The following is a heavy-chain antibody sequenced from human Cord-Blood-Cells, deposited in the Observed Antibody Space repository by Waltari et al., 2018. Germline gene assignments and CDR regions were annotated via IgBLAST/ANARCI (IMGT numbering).Heavy chain of an antibody. CDR3: ANTIYGDYDY. D-gene: IGHD4-17*01. Sequence: EVQLLESGGGLVQPGGSLRLSCAASGFTFSSYAMSWVRQAPGKGRGWGRASGCRGGSTYYADSGNGRCTISRDNSKNTLYLQMNSLRAEDTAVYYCANTIYGDYDYWGQGTLVTVSS. J-gene: IGHJ4*02. V-gene: IGHV3-23*01. CDR2: SGCRGGST. CDR1: GFTFSSYA.